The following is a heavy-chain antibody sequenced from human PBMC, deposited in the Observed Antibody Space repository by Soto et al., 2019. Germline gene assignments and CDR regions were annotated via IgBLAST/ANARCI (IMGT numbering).Heavy chain of an antibody. J-gene: IGHJ6*02. V-gene: IGHV1-69*01. CDR1: GGTFSSYA. CDR3: ALSLWTTHTPYYYYGMDV. CDR2: IIPIFGTA. D-gene: IGHD4-17*01. Sequence: QVQLVQSGAEVKKPGSSVKVSCKASGGTFSSYAISWVRQAPGQGLEWMGGIIPIFGTANYAQKFQGRVTITADESTSTAYMELSSLRSEDTAVYYCALSLWTTHTPYYYYGMDVWGQGTTVTVSS.